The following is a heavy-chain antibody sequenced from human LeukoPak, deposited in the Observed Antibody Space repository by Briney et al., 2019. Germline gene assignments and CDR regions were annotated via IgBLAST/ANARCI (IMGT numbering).Heavy chain of an antibody. V-gene: IGHV3-23*01. CDR2: ISGSGNSI. J-gene: IGHJ4*02. Sequence: GGSLRLSCAASGFTFNRYCMSWVRQAPGKGLEWVSAISGSGNSIYYADSVKGRFTVSRDNSENTLYLQMNSLRAEDTAVYYCARDGAVLTGYYDYWGQGTLVTVSS. CDR3: ARDGAVLTGYYDY. D-gene: IGHD3-9*01. CDR1: GFTFNRYC.